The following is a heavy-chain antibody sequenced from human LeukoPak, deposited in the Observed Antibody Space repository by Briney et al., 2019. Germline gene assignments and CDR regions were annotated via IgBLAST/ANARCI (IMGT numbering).Heavy chain of an antibody. CDR1: GFTFSDYW. D-gene: IGHD3-22*01. Sequence: GGPLRLSCAPSGFTFSDYWMHWVRQAPGKGLVWVSRINSDGRNIRYVDSVKGRFTISRDNSKNTLYLQMNSLRAEDTAVYYCAKARVYYYDSSAFDYWGQGTLVTVSS. CDR2: INSDGRNI. CDR3: AKARVYYYDSSAFDY. V-gene: IGHV3-74*01. J-gene: IGHJ4*02.